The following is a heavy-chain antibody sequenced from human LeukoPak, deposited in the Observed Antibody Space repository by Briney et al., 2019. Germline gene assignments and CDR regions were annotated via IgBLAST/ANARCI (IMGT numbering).Heavy chain of an antibody. CDR2: IYYSGST. D-gene: IGHD3-22*01. J-gene: IGHJ4*02. Sequence: SQTLSLTCTVSGGSISSGGYYWSWIRQHPGKGLEWIGYIYYSGSTYYNPSLKSRVTISVDTSKNQFSLKLSSETAADTAVYYCARGEDSSGYYQNDYWGQGTLVTVSS. V-gene: IGHV4-31*03. CDR1: GGSISSGGYY. CDR3: ARGEDSSGYYQNDY.